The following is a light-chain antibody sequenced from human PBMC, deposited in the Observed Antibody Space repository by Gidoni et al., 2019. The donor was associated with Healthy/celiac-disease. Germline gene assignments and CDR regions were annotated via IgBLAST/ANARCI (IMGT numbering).Light chain of an antibody. CDR1: QSVSSY. CDR3: QQRSNWYT. CDR2: DAS. V-gene: IGKV3-11*01. Sequence: IVLTQSPATLSLSPGERATLSCRASQSVSSYLAWYQPKPGQAPRLLIYDASNRATGIPARFSGSGSGTDFTLTISSLEPEDFAVYYCQQRSNWYTFXXXTKLEIK. J-gene: IGKJ2*01.